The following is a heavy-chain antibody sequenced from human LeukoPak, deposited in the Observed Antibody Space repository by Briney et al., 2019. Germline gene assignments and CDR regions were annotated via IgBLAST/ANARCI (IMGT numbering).Heavy chain of an antibody. J-gene: IGHJ6*03. Sequence: PGGSLRLSCAASGFTFSSYEMNWVCQAPGKGLEWVSYISSSGSTIYYADSVKGRFTISRDNAKNSLYLQMNSLRAEDTAVYYCARLQLDYYYYYMDVWGKGTTVTVSS. CDR1: GFTFSSYE. CDR2: ISSSGSTI. CDR3: ARLQLDYYYYYMDV. D-gene: IGHD6-13*01. V-gene: IGHV3-48*03.